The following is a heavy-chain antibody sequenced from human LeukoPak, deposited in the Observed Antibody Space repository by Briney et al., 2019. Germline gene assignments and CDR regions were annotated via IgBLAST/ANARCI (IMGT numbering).Heavy chain of an antibody. CDR2: IREDGSEK. J-gene: IGHJ4*02. CDR1: GFSFTGNW. Sequence: GGSLRLSCVASGFSFTGNWMSWVRQAPGKGPEWVASIREDGSEKYYGDSVSGRFTISRDNAKNSLYLQMNSLRAEDTAVYYCPQEGNWGQGTLVTVSS. CDR3: PQEGN. V-gene: IGHV3-7*01.